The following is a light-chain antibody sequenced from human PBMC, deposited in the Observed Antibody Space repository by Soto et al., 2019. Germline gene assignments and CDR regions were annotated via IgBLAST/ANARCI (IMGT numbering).Light chain of an antibody. CDR3: QQYGSSFT. V-gene: IGKV3-20*01. J-gene: IGKJ5*01. Sequence: EIGLTQSPGTLSLSPGERATLSCRASQSVSSSYLAWYQQKPGQAPRLLIYGASSRATGIPDRFSGSGSGTDFTLTISRLETEDFAVYYCQQYGSSFTFGQGTRLEIK. CDR2: GAS. CDR1: QSVSSSY.